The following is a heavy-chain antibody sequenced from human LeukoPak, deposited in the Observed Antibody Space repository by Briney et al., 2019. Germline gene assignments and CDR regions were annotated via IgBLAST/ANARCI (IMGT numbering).Heavy chain of an antibody. D-gene: IGHD3-22*01. CDR2: IYHSGST. Sequence: SQTLSLTCTVSGGSISSGGYYWSWIRQPPGKGLEWIGYIYHSGSTYYNPSLKSRVTISVDRSKNQFSLKLSSVTAADTAVYYCARGIARHYYDSSGYYPRFDPWGQGTLVTVSS. CDR3: ARGIARHYYDSSGYYPRFDP. CDR1: GGSISSGGYY. J-gene: IGHJ5*02. V-gene: IGHV4-30-2*01.